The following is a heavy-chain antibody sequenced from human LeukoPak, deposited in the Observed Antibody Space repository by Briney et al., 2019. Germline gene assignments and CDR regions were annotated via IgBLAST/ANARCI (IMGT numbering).Heavy chain of an antibody. CDR1: GFTFSNYA. CDR3: ARDGTYTDYDPDFDI. CDR2: ISSNGGST. Sequence: GGSLRLSCSASGFTFSNYAMHWVRQPPAKGLEYVSAISSNGGSTYYADSVKGRFTISSDNSKNSQYLQMNSLRAEDTAVFYCARDGTYTDYDPDFDIWGQGTLVTVSS. J-gene: IGHJ4*02. V-gene: IGHV3-64*04. D-gene: IGHD5-12*01.